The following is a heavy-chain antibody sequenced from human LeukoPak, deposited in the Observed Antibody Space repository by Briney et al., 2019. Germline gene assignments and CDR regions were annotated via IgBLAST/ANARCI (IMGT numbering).Heavy chain of an antibody. CDR1: GGSISSYY. D-gene: IGHD6-19*01. J-gene: IGHJ4*02. CDR2: IHYSGST. Sequence: PSETLSLTCPVSGGSISSYYWSWIRQPPGKGLEWIGYIHYSGSTNYNPSLKSRVTISVDTSKNQVSLKLSSVTAADTAVYYCARGNGWYFYWGQGTLVTVSS. CDR3: ARGNGWYFY. V-gene: IGHV4-59*01.